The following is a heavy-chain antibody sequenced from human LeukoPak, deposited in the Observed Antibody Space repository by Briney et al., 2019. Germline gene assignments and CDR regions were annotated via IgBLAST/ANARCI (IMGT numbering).Heavy chain of an antibody. D-gene: IGHD2-2*01. CDR3: ARDKRGYWSSTSCSSFDY. Sequence: ASVKVSCKASGYTFTSYGISWVRQAPGQGLEWMGWISAYNGNTNYAQKLQGRVTMTTDTSTSTAYMELRSLRSDDTAVCYCARDKRGYWSSTSCSSFDYWGQGTLVTVSS. J-gene: IGHJ4*02. V-gene: IGHV1-18*01. CDR2: ISAYNGNT. CDR1: GYTFTSYG.